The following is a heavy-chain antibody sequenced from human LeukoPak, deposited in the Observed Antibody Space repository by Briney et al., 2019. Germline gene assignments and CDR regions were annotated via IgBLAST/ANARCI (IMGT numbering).Heavy chain of an antibody. J-gene: IGHJ6*03. CDR2: INSSSSYI. CDR3: ARDRFRRVDIVATTLGYYYYYYMDV. D-gene: IGHD5-12*01. CDR1: GFTFSSYS. V-gene: IGHV3-21*01. Sequence: GGSLRLSCAASGFTFSSYSMNWVRQAPGKGLEWVSSINSSSSYIYYADSVKGRFTISRDNAKNSLYLQMNSLRAEDTAVYYCARDRFRRVDIVATTLGYYYYYYMDVWGKGTTVTVSS.